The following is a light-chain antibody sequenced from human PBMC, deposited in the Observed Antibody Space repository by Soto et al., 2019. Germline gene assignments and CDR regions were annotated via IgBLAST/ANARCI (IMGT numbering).Light chain of an antibody. J-gene: IGKJ2*01. CDR1: QSVSGW. CDR2: DAS. CDR3: QQYTSYSYT. V-gene: IGKV1-5*01. Sequence: DVQMTQSPSTLSASVGDRVIITCRASQSVSGWLAWYQQKPGKAPRLLISDASKLESGVPSRFSGRGSGTEFTLTISSLQPDDFATYYCQQYTSYSYTFGQGTKVDIK.